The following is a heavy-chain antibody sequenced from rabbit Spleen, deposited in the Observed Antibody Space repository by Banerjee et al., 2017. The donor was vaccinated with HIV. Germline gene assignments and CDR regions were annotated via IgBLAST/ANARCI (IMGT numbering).Heavy chain of an antibody. CDR2: IDAGSSGFT. J-gene: IGHJ6*01. CDR3: ARDTSSSFSSYGMDL. V-gene: IGHV1S45*01. CDR1: GVSFSISSY. D-gene: IGHD1-1*01. Sequence: QEQLEESGGDLVKPGSSLTLTCTASGVSFSISSYMCWVRQAPGKGLEWIACIDAGSSGFTYFATWAQGRFTISKISSTTVTLQMTRLTAADTATYFCARDTSSSFSSYGMDLWGPGTLVTVS.